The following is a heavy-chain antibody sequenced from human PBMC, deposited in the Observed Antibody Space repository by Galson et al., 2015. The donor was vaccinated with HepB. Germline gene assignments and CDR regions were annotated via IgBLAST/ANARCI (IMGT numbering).Heavy chain of an antibody. Sequence: SETLSLTCAVYGGSFSGSYWSWIRQPPGKGLEWIGEVNHSGSTNYNPSLKSRVTLSVDTSKNQFSLKLTSVTAADTAVYYCARGFGNSFGYGYYYDGMDVWGQGTTVTVSS. J-gene: IGHJ6*02. CDR3: ARGFGNSFGYGYYYDGMDV. CDR2: VNHSGST. V-gene: IGHV4-34*01. D-gene: IGHD5-18*01. CDR1: GGSFSGSY.